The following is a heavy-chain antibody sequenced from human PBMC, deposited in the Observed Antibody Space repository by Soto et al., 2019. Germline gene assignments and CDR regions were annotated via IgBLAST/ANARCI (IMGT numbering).Heavy chain of an antibody. D-gene: IGHD3-3*01. V-gene: IGHV2-70*12. Sequence: SGPTLVNPTHTLTLTCTFSGFSLSSSGMCVSWIRQPPGKALEGLALIDWDDDKFYSTSLKTRLTISRYTSKNQVVLIMTNMDPVDTATYSCARSGYTPVHYYYGLDVWGQGTTVTAP. CDR1: GFSLSSSGMC. CDR2: IDWDDDK. CDR3: ARSGYTPVHYYYGLDV. J-gene: IGHJ6*02.